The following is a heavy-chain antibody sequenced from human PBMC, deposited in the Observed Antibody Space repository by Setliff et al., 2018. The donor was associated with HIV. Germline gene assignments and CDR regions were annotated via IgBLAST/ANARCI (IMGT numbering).Heavy chain of an antibody. CDR2: ISTSGDST. CDR3: AKVTNSSSWYVYYYYYGMDV. Sequence: LRLSCAASGFTFSNYAMSWVRQAPGKGLEWFSAISTSGDSTYYADSVKGRFTISRDNAKNSLYLQMSSLRGDDTAVYYFAKVTNSSSWYVYYYYYGMDVWGQGTTVTVSS. V-gene: IGHV3-23*01. D-gene: IGHD6-13*01. CDR1: GFTFSNYA. J-gene: IGHJ6*02.